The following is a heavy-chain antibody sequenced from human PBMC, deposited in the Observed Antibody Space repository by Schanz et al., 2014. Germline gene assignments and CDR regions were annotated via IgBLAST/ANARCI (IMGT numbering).Heavy chain of an antibody. CDR3: TKFLYDDPS. CDR1: GGDIGNYY. Sequence: QVQLQESGPGLVKPSETLSLTCSVSGGDIGNYYWSWIRQPPGKGLEWIGYIHQRGGTNYNPSLKGRFPILVDTSKNQFSRRLTSLTAADTAVYYCTKFLYDDPSWGQGTLVTVSS. V-gene: IGHV4-59*08. D-gene: IGHD3-3*01. J-gene: IGHJ5*02. CDR2: IHQRGGT.